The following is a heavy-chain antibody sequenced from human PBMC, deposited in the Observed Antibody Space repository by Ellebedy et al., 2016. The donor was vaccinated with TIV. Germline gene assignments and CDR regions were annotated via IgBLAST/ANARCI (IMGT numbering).Heavy chain of an antibody. J-gene: IGHJ4*02. V-gene: IGHV3-30*04. D-gene: IGHD1-26*01. CDR1: GFTFSSYA. CDR3: ARDFGVGATDY. Sequence: GGSLRLXCAASGFTFSSYAMHWVRQAPGKGLEWVAVISYDGSNKYYADSVKGRFTISRDNSKNTLYLQMNSLRAEDTAVYYCARDFGVGATDYWGQGTLVTVSS. CDR2: ISYDGSNK.